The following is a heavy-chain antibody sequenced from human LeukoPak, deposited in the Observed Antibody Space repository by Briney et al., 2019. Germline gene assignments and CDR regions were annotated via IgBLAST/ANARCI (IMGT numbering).Heavy chain of an antibody. D-gene: IGHD5-18*01. CDR3: ARNRGYSSGNYYYYYMDV. V-gene: IGHV4-59*01. J-gene: IGHJ6*03. Sequence: SETLSLTCTVSGGSISSYYWSWIRQPPGKGLEWIGYIYYSGSTNYNPSLKSRVTISVDTSKNQFSLKLSSVTAADTAVYYCARNRGYSSGNYYYYYMDVWGKGTTVTISS. CDR1: GGSISSYY. CDR2: IYYSGST.